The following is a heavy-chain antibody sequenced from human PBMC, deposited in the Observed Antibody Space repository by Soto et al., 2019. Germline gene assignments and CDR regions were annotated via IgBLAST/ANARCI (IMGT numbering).Heavy chain of an antibody. CDR1: GFTFSSYG. CDR2: IWYDGSNK. Sequence: GGSLRLSCAASGFTFSSYGMHWVRQAPGKGLEWVAVIWYDGSNKYYADSVKGRFTISRDNSKNTLYLQMNSLRAEDTAVYYCARGNYYGSGSHYYYYYGMDVWGQGTTVTVSS. D-gene: IGHD3-10*01. V-gene: IGHV3-33*01. J-gene: IGHJ6*02. CDR3: ARGNYYGSGSHYYYYYGMDV.